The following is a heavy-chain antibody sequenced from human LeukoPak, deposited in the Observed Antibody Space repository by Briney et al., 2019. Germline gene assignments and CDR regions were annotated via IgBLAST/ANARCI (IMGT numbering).Heavy chain of an antibody. CDR1: GYSFTSYW. CDR2: IYPGDSDT. CDR3: ARSSPHCSSTSCPFDY. V-gene: IGHV5-51*01. D-gene: IGHD2-2*01. Sequence: NTGESLKISCKGSGYSFTSYWIGWVRQMPGKGLEWMGIIYPGDSDTRYSPSFQGQVTISADKSISTAYLQWSSLKASDTAMYYCARSSPHCSSTSCPFDYWGQGPRATVSS. J-gene: IGHJ4*02.